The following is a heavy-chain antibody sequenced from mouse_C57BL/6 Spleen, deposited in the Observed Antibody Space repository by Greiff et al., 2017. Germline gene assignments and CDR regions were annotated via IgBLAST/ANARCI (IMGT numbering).Heavy chain of an antibody. CDR2: ISYDGSN. CDR1: GYSITSGYY. J-gene: IGHJ3*01. V-gene: IGHV3-6*01. CDR3: ARDGVYYGGSYSWFAY. Sequence: DVQLQESGPGLVKPSQSLSLTCSVTGYSITSGYYWNWLRQFPGNKLEWMGYISYDGSNNYNPSLKNRISITRDTSKNQFFLKLNSVTTEDTATYYCARDGVYYGGSYSWFAYWGQGTLVTVSA. D-gene: IGHD1-1*01.